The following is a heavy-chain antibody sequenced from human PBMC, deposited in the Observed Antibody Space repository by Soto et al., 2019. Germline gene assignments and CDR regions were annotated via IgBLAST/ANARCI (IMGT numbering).Heavy chain of an antibody. CDR1: GFTFSSYW. D-gene: IGHD3-3*01. Sequence: GGSLRLSCAASGFTFSSYWMSWVRQAPGKGLEWVANIKQDGSEEYYVDSVKGRFTISRDNAKNSLYLQMNSLRAEDTAVYYCARSTIFGVVIYDYWGPGTLVTVSS. CDR3: ARSTIFGVVIYDY. J-gene: IGHJ4*02. V-gene: IGHV3-7*03. CDR2: IKQDGSEE.